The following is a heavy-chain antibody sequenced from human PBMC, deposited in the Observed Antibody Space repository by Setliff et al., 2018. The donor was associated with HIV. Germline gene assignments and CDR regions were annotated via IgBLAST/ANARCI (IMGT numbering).Heavy chain of an antibody. CDR1: GGSIRSSSYY. CDR3: ARRTFGSGRLDP. D-gene: IGHD3-16*01. CDR2: IYYRGST. V-gene: IGHV4-39*01. J-gene: IGHJ5*02. Sequence: SETLSLTCNVSGGSIRSSSYYWGWIRQPPGKGLEWIGTIYYRGSTYYNPSLKSRVTISVDTSKNQFSLKLTSVTAADTAVYYCARRTFGSGRLDPWGQGTLVTVSS.